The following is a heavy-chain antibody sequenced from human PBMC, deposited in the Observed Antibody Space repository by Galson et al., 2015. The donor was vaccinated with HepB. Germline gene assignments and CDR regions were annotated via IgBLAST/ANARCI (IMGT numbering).Heavy chain of an antibody. Sequence: SETLSLTCTVSGGSISSSSCYWGWIRQPPGKGLEWIGSIYYSGSTYYNPSLKSRVTISVDTSKNQFSLKLSSVTAADTAVYYCARDRDILTGYYSARFDYWGQGTLVTVSS. CDR1: GGSISSSSCY. D-gene: IGHD3-9*01. V-gene: IGHV4-39*07. CDR2: IYYSGST. J-gene: IGHJ4*02. CDR3: ARDRDILTGYYSARFDY.